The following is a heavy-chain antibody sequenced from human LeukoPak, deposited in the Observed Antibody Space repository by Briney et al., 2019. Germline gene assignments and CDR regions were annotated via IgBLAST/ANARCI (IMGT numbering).Heavy chain of an antibody. Sequence: SETLSLTCAVYGGSFSGYYWSWIRQPPGKGLEGIGEINHSGSTNYNPSLKSRVTISVDTSKNQISLNVSSVTPADTAIYYCARLPRTWLLPFDFWGQGTLVTVSP. CDR2: INHSGST. CDR1: GGSFSGYY. V-gene: IGHV4-34*01. D-gene: IGHD3-22*01. J-gene: IGHJ4*02. CDR3: ARLPRTWLLPFDF.